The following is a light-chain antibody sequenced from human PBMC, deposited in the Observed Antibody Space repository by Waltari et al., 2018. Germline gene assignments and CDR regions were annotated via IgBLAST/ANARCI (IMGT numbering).Light chain of an antibody. CDR2: KDT. Sequence: YDLAQPFSVSVSPGQTATITCSGDVLAEQYVRWFQQRQGQAQTLTLYKDTERPAGMPERLSGSSSGSTVTLPIRGALLEDEADYHCHAAADNNWVFGGGTKLTVL. CDR3: HAAADNNWV. J-gene: IGLJ3*02. V-gene: IGLV3-27*01. CDR1: VLAEQY.